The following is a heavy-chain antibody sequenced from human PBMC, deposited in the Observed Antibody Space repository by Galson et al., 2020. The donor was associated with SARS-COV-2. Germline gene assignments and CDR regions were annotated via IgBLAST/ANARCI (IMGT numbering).Heavy chain of an antibody. CDR1: GLTFSNTE. Sequence: GGSLRLSCAASGLTFSNTEMNWVRQAPGKGLEWLSYISMSGITIYYADSVKGRFAISRDNAENSLYLQMNSLRAEDTGIYYCATGDVWFESWGQGTLVTVSS. CDR2: ISMSGITI. J-gene: IGHJ5*01. CDR3: ATGDVWFES. D-gene: IGHD7-27*01. V-gene: IGHV3-48*03.